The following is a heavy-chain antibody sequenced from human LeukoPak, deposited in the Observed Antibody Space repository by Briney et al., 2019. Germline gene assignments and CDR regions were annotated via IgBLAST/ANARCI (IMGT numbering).Heavy chain of an antibody. V-gene: IGHV3-7*01. Sequence: GGSLRLSCVASGFSFSSYGMSWVRQAPGKGLERVANIKGDGSAKFYVYAVKGRFTISRDNSKNSLFLQMNSLRDEDTAVYYCASSHDSSGNDWGQGTLVTVSS. D-gene: IGHD3-22*01. CDR1: GFSFSSYG. J-gene: IGHJ4*02. CDR2: IKGDGSAK. CDR3: ASSHDSSGND.